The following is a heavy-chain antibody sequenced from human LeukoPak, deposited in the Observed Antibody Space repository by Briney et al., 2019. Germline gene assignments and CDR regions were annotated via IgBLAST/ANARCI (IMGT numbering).Heavy chain of an antibody. D-gene: IGHD5-24*01. V-gene: IGHV3-30*03. CDR2: VSADGRTQ. Sequence: GGSLRLSCAASGFTFRTYSIHWVRQAPGRGLEWVTVVSADGRTQLYSDSVKGRFTISRDNSLNTLHLQMNSLRTEDTAVYYCAREFGHNRWYFDYWGQGALVTVSS. CDR3: AREFGHNRWYFDY. J-gene: IGHJ4*02. CDR1: GFTFRTYS.